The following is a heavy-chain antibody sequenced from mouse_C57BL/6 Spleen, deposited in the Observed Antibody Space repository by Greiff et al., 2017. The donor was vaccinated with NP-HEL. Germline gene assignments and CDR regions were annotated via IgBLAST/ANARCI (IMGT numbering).Heavy chain of an antibody. V-gene: IGHV1-61*01. CDR2: IYPSDSET. Sequence: VQLLQPGAELVRPGSSVKLSCKASGYTFTSYWMDWVKQRPGQGLEWIGNIYPSDSETHYNQKFKDKATLTVDKSSSTAYMQLSSLTSEDSAVYYCARGDNGYAMDYWGQGTSVTVSS. D-gene: IGHD1-1*01. J-gene: IGHJ4*01. CDR1: GYTFTSYW. CDR3: ARGDNGYAMDY.